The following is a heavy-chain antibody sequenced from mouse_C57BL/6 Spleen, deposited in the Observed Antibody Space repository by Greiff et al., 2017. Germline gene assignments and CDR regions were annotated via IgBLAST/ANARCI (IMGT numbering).Heavy chain of an antibody. Sequence: DVKLVESGGDLVKPGGSLKLSCAASGFTFSSYGMSWVRQTPDKRLEWVATISSGGSYTYYPDSVKGRFTISRDNAKNTLYLQMSSLKSEDTAMYYCARQGTTVVATRFAYWGQGTLVTVSA. CDR2: ISSGGSYT. CDR1: GFTFSSYG. V-gene: IGHV5-6*02. CDR3: ARQGTTVVATRFAY. D-gene: IGHD1-1*01. J-gene: IGHJ3*01.